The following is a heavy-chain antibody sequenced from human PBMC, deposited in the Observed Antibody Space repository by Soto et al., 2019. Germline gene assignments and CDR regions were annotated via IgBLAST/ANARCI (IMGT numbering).Heavy chain of an antibody. D-gene: IGHD2-8*01. CDR2: IYYSGST. V-gene: IGHV4-39*01. CDR3: ARLVTDIVLMVYAPCWFDP. J-gene: IGHJ5*02. Sequence: QLQLQESGPGLVKPSETLSLTCTVTGGSISSSSYYWGWIRQPPGKGLEWIGSIYYSGSTYYNPSLKSRVTISVDTSKNQFSLKLSSVTAADTAVYYCARLVTDIVLMVYAPCWFDPWGQGTLVTVSS. CDR1: GGSISSSSYY.